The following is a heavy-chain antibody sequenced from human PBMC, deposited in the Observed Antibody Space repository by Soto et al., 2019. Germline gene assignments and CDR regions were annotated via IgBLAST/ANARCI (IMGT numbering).Heavy chain of an antibody. Sequence: GGSLRLSCAASGFTFSNAWMNWVRQAPGKGLEWVGRIKSKTDGGTTDYAAPVKGRFTISRDDSKNTLYLQMNSLKTEDTAVYYCTTDIVGDCSGGSCYRWGNYWGQGTLVTVSS. V-gene: IGHV3-15*07. D-gene: IGHD2-15*01. CDR1: GFTFSNAW. CDR3: TTDIVGDCSGGSCYRWGNY. J-gene: IGHJ4*02. CDR2: IKSKTDGGTT.